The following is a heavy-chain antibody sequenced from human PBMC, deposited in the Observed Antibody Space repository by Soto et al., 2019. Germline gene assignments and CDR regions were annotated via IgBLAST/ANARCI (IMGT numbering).Heavy chain of an antibody. V-gene: IGHV2-26*01. J-gene: IGHJ4*02. Sequence: SGPTLVNPTETLTLTCTVSGFSLSNARMGLSWIRQPPGKALEWLAHIFSNDEKSYSTSLKSRLTISKDTSKSQVVLTMTNMDPVDTATYYCARTLKEVTPSYFDYWGQGTLVTVSS. D-gene: IGHD2-21*02. CDR3: ARTLKEVTPSYFDY. CDR2: IFSNDEK. CDR1: GFSLSNARMG.